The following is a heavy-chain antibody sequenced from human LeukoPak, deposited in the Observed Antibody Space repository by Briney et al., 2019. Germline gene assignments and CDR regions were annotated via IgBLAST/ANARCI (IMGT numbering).Heavy chain of an antibody. CDR2: INPNSGGT. Sequence: ASVKVSCKASGYTFTDYYIHWVRQAPGQGLEWMGRINPNSGGTNYAQRFQGRVTVTRDTSISTAYMELSTLRSDDAAVYYCARDKRSTAGNWFDPWGQGDLVTVSS. V-gene: IGHV1-2*06. D-gene: IGHD1-14*01. CDR1: GYTFTDYY. CDR3: ARDKRSTAGNWFDP. J-gene: IGHJ5*02.